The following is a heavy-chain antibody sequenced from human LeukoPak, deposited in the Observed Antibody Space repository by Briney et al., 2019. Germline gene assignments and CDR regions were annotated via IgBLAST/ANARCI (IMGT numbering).Heavy chain of an antibody. CDR2: ISSSSDYI. CDR1: GFSFSDFY. Sequence: GGSLRLSCVASGFSFSDFYMSWIRQAPGKGLEWVSYISSSSDYINYADSVKGRFTISRDNSKNTLYLQMNSLRAEDTAVYYCAKDSEGSLLPDFWGQGTLVTVSS. V-gene: IGHV3-11*05. J-gene: IGHJ4*02. CDR3: AKDSEGSLLPDF. D-gene: IGHD3-22*01.